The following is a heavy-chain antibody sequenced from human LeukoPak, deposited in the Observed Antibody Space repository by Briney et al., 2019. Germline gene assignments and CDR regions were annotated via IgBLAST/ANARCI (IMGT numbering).Heavy chain of an antibody. D-gene: IGHD2-2*01. CDR2: INPSGGST. J-gene: IGHJ6*03. CDR1: GYTFTSYY. Sequence: GASVKVSCKASGYTFTSYYMHWVRQAPGPGLEWMGIINPSGGSTSYAQKFQGRATMTRDMSTSTVYMELSSLRSEDTAVYYCARDSCSTSCQRYYYYYMDVWGKGTTVTVSS. V-gene: IGHV1-46*01. CDR3: ARDSCSTSCQRYYYYYMDV.